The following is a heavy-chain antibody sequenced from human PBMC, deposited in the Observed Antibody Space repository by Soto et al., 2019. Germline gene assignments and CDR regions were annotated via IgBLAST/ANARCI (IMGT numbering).Heavy chain of an antibody. CDR3: AKATISYGSGSYYHHYYYYMDV. V-gene: IGHV3-9*01. CDR1: GFTFDDYP. J-gene: IGHJ6*03. CDR2: ISWNSGSI. Sequence: EVQLVESGGGLVQPGRSLRLSCAASGFTFDDYPMHWVRQAPGKGLVWVSGISWNSGSIGYADSVKGRFTISRDNARNSLYLQMTSLRAEETALYYCAKATISYGSGSYYHHYYYYMDVWGKGTTVTVTS. D-gene: IGHD3-10*01.